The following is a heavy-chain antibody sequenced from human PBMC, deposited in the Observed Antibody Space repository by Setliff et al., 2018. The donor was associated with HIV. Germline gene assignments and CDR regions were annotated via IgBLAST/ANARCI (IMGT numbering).Heavy chain of an antibody. CDR1: GYTFSSYD. D-gene: IGHD3-22*01. J-gene: IGHJ6*03. CDR3: ARARRDSYDRGRRSRYYIDV. Sequence: ASVKVSCKASGYTFSSYDINWVRQATGQGLEWMGWMNPNSGNTGYAQKFQGRVTMTRDTSISTAYMELNNLKFEDTAVYYCARARRDSYDRGRRSRYYIDVWGKGTTVTVS. CDR2: MNPNSGNT. V-gene: IGHV1-8*02.